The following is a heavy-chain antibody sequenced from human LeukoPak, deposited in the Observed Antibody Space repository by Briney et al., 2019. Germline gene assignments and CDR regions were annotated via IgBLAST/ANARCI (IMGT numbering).Heavy chain of an antibody. CDR3: ARGGSGNFYY. V-gene: IGHV3-74*03. CDR1: GFTFSGYW. D-gene: IGHD1-26*01. CDR2: IGSDGGST. J-gene: IGHJ4*02. Sequence: AGGSLRLSCTASGFTFSGYWMNWVRQAPGKVQVWVSRIGSDGGSTTYADSVKGRFTISRDNAKNTLYLQMTSLRAEDTAVYYCARGGSGNFYYWGQGTLVTVSS.